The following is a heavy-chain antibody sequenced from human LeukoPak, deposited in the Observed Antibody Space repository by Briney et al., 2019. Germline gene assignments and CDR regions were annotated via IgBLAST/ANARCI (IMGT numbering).Heavy chain of an antibody. CDR2: IYHSGST. J-gene: IGHJ4*02. CDR1: GYSISSGYY. V-gene: IGHV4-38-2*02. Sequence: SETLSLTCTVSGYSISSGYYWGWIRQPPGKGLEWIGSIYHSGSTYYNPSLKSRVTISVDTSKNQFSLKLSSVTAADTAVYYCARDSVTGSYYPTKFDYWGQGTLVTVSS. D-gene: IGHD1-26*01. CDR3: ARDSVTGSYYPTKFDY.